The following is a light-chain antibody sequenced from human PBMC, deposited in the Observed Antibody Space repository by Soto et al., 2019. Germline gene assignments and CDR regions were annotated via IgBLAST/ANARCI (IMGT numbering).Light chain of an antibody. Sequence: QSVLTQPPSVSAAPGQKVTISCSGSSSNIGNNYVSWYQQLPGTAPKLLIYDNTNRPSGIPDRFSGSKSGTSATLGITGLQTGDEADYYCGTWDSSLSGVVFGGGTKLTVL. J-gene: IGLJ2*01. CDR3: GTWDSSLSGVV. CDR1: SSNIGNNY. V-gene: IGLV1-51*01. CDR2: DNT.